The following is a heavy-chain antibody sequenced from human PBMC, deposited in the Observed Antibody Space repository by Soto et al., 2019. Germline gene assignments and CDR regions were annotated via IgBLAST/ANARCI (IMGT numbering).Heavy chain of an antibody. CDR3: ASLSSGYDVIDY. CDR2: ISYDGSNK. V-gene: IGHV3-30-3*01. CDR1: GFTFSSYA. D-gene: IGHD5-12*01. J-gene: IGHJ4*02. Sequence: PVGSLRLSCAASGFTFSSYAMHWVRQAPGKGLEWVAVISYDGSNKYYADSVKGRFTISRDNSKNTLYLQMNSLRAEDTAVYYCASLSSGYDVIDYWGQGTLVTVSS.